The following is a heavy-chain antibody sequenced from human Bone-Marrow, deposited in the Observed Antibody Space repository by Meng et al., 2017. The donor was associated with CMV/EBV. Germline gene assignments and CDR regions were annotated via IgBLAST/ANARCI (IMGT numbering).Heavy chain of an antibody. V-gene: IGHV1-2*06. CDR1: GYTFADYY. CDR2: INPNSGDT. J-gene: IGHJ3*02. CDR3: ARAFGCSSSTCYGYVFDN. D-gene: IGHD2-2*01. Sequence: ASVKVSCKASGYTFADYYIHWVRQAPGQGLEWMGRINPNSGDTHYVQKCQGRVTMTGDTSISTAYMEMSRLRSDDTAGYYCARAFGCSSSTCYGYVFDNWGQGTMVTVSS.